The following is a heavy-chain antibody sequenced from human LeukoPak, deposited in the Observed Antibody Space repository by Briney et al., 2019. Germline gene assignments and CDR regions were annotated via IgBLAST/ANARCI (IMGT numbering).Heavy chain of an antibody. J-gene: IGHJ4*02. CDR1: GVSITSSSYY. V-gene: IGHV4-39*02. CDR2: SDYVAKT. D-gene: IGHD2-21*02. Sequence: SETLSLTCTVSGVSITSSSYYWGWIRQPPGKGPEWIGSSDYVAKTYRHPTLNSRVTISMDTSKNHFSLSLSSVTAADTAVYYCARNDAKMVTVDYWGQGTLVTVSS. CDR3: ARNDAKMVTVDY.